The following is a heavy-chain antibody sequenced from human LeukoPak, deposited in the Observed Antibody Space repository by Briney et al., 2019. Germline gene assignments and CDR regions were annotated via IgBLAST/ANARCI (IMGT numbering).Heavy chain of an antibody. Sequence: PGGSLRLSCAASGFTFSSYWTSWVRQAPGKGLEWVANIKQDGSEKYYVDSVKGRFTISRDNAKNSLYLQMNSLRAEDTAVYYCARDRSGSGRYYDYFDYWGQGTLVTVSS. CDR1: GFTFSSYW. D-gene: IGHD1-26*01. CDR3: ARDRSGSGRYYDYFDY. J-gene: IGHJ4*02. CDR2: IKQDGSEK. V-gene: IGHV3-7*01.